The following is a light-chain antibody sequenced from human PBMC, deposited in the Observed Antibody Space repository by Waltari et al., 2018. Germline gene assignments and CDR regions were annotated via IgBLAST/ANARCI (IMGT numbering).Light chain of an antibody. CDR2: GAS. J-gene: IGKJ1*01. Sequence: ESVLTQSPGTLSLSPGERGTLSCRASHRVNSDYLAWYQQKPGQAPRLLIYGASNRAADIPDRFSGSGAGTEFTLTISRLEPEDSAVYYCQQYGSSPWTFGLGTKVEIK. CDR3: QQYGSSPWT. CDR1: HRVNSDY. V-gene: IGKV3-20*01.